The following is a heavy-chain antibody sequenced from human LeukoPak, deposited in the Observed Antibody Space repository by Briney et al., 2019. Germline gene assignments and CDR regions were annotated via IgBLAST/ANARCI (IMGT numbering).Heavy chain of an antibody. D-gene: IGHD2-2*01. CDR2: IYYSGST. V-gene: IGHV4-59*01. Sequence: PSETLSLTCTASGGSISSYYWSWIRQPPGKGLEWIGYIYYSGSTNYNPSLKSRVTISADTSKNQFSLKLSSVIAADTAVYYCARTTEGYCSSASCFGFSYSYYMDVWGKGTTVTISS. CDR3: ARTTEGYCSSASCFGFSYSYYMDV. CDR1: GGSISSYY. J-gene: IGHJ6*03.